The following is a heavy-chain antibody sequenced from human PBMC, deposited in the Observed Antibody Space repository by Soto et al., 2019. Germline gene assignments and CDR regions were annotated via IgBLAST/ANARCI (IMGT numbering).Heavy chain of an antibody. Sequence: QVNLVQSGAEVRKPGASVKVSCKGSGYTFTSYGIAWVRQAPGQGLERMGWISAHNDNTNYAQKVQGRVTVTRDTSTSTAYMELRNLRSDETAVYYCARGRYGDYWGQGALVTVSS. J-gene: IGHJ4*02. D-gene: IGHD1-1*01. V-gene: IGHV1-18*01. CDR2: ISAHNDNT. CDR1: GYTFTSYG. CDR3: ARGRYGDY.